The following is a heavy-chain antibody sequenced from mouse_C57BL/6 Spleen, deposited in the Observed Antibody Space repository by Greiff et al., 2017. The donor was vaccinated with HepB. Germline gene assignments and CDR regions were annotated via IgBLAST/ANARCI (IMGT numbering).Heavy chain of an antibody. D-gene: IGHD1-1*01. CDR3: ARGTTVVKGD. Sequence: QVQLQQPGAELVKPGASVKMSCKASGYTFTSYWITWVKQRPGQGLEWIGDIYPGSGSTNYNEKFKSKATLTVDTSSSTAYMQLSSLTSEDTAVYYCARGTTVVKGDWGQGTTRTVSS. CDR2: IYPGSGST. V-gene: IGHV1-55*01. CDR1: GYTFTSYW. J-gene: IGHJ2*01.